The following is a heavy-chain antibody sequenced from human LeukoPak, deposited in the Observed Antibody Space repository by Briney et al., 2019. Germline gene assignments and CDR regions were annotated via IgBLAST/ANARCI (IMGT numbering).Heavy chain of an antibody. J-gene: IGHJ5*02. D-gene: IGHD2-2*01. CDR3: TTDPSGCSSTSCYYNWFDP. V-gene: IGHV3-15*01. CDR2: IKSKTDGGTT. CDR1: GFTFSNAW. Sequence: GGSLRLSCAASGFTFSNAWMGWVRQAPGKGLEWVGRIKSKTDGGTTDYAAPVKGRFTISRDDSKNTLYLQMNSLKTEDTAVYYCTTDPSGCSSTSCYYNWFDPWGQGTLVTVSS.